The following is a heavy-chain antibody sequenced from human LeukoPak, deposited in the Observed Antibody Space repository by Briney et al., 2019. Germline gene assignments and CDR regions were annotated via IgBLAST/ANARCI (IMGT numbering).Heavy chain of an antibody. CDR1: GYSFTSYW. CDR2: IYPGDSDT. CDR3: ARRSSGYCSSTSCYYWFDP. Sequence: GESLQISCKGSGYSFTSYWIGWVRPLPGKGLEWMGIIYPGDSDTRYSPSFRGQVTISADKSISTAYLQWSSLKASDTAMYYCARRSSGYCSSTSCYYWFDPWGQGTLVTVSS. J-gene: IGHJ5*02. V-gene: IGHV5-51*01. D-gene: IGHD2-2*01.